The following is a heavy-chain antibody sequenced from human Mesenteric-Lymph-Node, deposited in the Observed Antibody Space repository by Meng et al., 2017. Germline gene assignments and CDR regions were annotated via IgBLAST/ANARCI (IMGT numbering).Heavy chain of an antibody. D-gene: IGHD6-19*01. CDR1: GGSVSSVGYY. CDR3: ARVSSGWDYFDY. V-gene: IGHV4-31*03. J-gene: IGHJ4*02. CDR2: IYYSGST. Sequence: VHLQESRPGLVQPSQTLPLPCTVSGGSVSSVGYYWTWIRQHPGKGLEWFGHIYYSGSTFYNPSLKRRVIISIDTSKNQFSLNLRSVTAADTAVYYCARVSSGWDYFDYWGQGTLVTVSS.